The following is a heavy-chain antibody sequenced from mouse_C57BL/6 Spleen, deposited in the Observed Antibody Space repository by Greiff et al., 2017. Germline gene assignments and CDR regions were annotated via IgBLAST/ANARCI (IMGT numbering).Heavy chain of an antibody. V-gene: IGHV1-53*01. CDR1: GYTFTSYW. J-gene: IGHJ4*01. Sequence: QVQLQQPGTELVKPGASVKLSCKASGYTFTSYWMHWVKQRPGQGLEWIGNINPSNGGTNYNEKFKSKATLTVDKSSSTAYMQLSSLPSEDSAVDYCARGGRLDAMDYWGQGTSVTVSS. D-gene: IGHD3-2*02. CDR2: INPSNGGT. CDR3: ARGGRLDAMDY.